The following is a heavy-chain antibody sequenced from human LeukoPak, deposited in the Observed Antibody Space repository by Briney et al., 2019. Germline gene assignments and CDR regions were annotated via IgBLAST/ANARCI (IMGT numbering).Heavy chain of an antibody. CDR2: MNPNSGNT. CDR3: ARGGEYSGSYYDWFDP. Sequence: ASVKVSCKASGYTFTSYDINWVQQATGQGLEWMGWMNPNSGNTGYAQKFQGRVTITRNTSISTAYMELSSLRSEDTAVYYCARGGEYSGSYYDWFDPWGQGTLVTVSS. CDR1: GYTFTSYD. D-gene: IGHD1-26*01. J-gene: IGHJ5*02. V-gene: IGHV1-8*03.